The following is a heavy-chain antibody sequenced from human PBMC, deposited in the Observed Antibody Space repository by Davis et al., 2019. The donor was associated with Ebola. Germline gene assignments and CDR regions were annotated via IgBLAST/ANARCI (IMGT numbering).Heavy chain of an antibody. Sequence: MPSETLSLTCSVSGGSISSYYWSWIRQPPGKGLEWIGDVYDSETTNYNPSLNSRVTMSVDTTNNQFFLKLSSVTAADTAVYYCARLDYDFWSGYRWFDPWGQGTLVTVSS. CDR2: VYDSETT. D-gene: IGHD3-3*01. CDR3: ARLDYDFWSGYRWFDP. V-gene: IGHV4-59*01. CDR1: GGSISSYY. J-gene: IGHJ5*02.